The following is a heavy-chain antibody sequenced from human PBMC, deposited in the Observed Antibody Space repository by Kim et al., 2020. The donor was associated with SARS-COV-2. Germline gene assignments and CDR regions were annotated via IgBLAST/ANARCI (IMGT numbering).Heavy chain of an antibody. CDR3: AKAGVFSSSWSSYFDY. CDR2: ISWNSGSI. CDR1: GFTFDDYA. J-gene: IGHJ4*02. V-gene: IGHV3-9*01. Sequence: GGSLRLSCAASGFTFDDYAMHWVRQAPGKGLEWVSGISWNSGSIGYADSVKGRFTISRDNAKNSLYLQMNSLRAEDTALYYCAKAGVFSSSWSSYFDYWGQGTLVTVSS. D-gene: IGHD6-13*01.